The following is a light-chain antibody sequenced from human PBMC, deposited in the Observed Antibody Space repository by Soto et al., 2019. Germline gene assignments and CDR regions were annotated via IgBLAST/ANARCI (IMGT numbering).Light chain of an antibody. CDR2: GAS. CDR1: QSISSGF. V-gene: IGKV3-20*01. CDR3: QQYGSSPPLT. J-gene: IGKJ4*01. Sequence: EFVLTQSPGKLSLSPGERATLSCRASQSISSGFLAWYQQKPGQAPRLLIYGASHRGTGIPDRFSGSGSGTDFTLTISRLEAEDFAVYYCQQYGSSPPLTFGGGTKVEIK.